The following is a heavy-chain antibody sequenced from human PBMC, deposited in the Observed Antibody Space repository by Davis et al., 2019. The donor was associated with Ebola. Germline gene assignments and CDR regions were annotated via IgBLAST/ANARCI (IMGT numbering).Heavy chain of an antibody. D-gene: IGHD1-14*01. V-gene: IGHV4-59*12. CDR3: ARDLNRRFDP. CDR2: VWPGGST. CDR1: GGSLRSYY. J-gene: IGHJ5*02. Sequence: SETLSLTCTVSGGSLRSYYWNWIRQSPGKGLEWIGQVWPGGSTDYNPSLKSRVTISIDKSKNHFSLNLTSVTATDTAVYYCARDLNRRFDPWGQGTLVTVSS.